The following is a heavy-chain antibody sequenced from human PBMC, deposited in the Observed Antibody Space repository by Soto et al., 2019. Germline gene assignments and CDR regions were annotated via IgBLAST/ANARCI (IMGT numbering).Heavy chain of an antibody. CDR3: TKDPCTRSSCYCDF. J-gene: IGHJ4*02. CDR2: ISGSDAGT. V-gene: IGHV3-23*01. CDR1: GFTFSSHA. Sequence: EVQLLESGGGLVQPGGSLRISCEASGFTFSSHAMSWVRQAPGKGLEWVSAISGSDAGTFDADSVRGRFTISRDNSKNTLYLHMTSLRVEDTAIYYCTKDPCTRSSCYCDFWGQGSLVTVSS. D-gene: IGHD2-2*01.